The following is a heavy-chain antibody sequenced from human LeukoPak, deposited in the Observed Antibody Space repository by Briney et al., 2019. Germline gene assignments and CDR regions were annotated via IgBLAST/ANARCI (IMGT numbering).Heavy chain of an antibody. D-gene: IGHD3-10*01. J-gene: IGHJ3*02. CDR1: GGSFSGYY. Sequence: SETLSLTCAVYGGSFSGYYWSWIRQPAGKGLEWIGRIYTSGSTNYNPSLKSRVTISVDTSKNQFSLKLSSVTAADTAVYYCAREGWFGELVGAFDIWGQGTMVTVSS. CDR2: IYTSGST. V-gene: IGHV4-4*07. CDR3: AREGWFGELVGAFDI.